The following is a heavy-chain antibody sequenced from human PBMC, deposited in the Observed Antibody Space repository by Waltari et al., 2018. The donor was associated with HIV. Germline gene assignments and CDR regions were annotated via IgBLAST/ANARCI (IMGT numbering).Heavy chain of an antibody. Sequence: EVQLVESGGGLVKPGGSLRLSCAASGFTFSSYSMNWVRQAPGKGLEWVSSIISSSSYIYYADSVKGRFTISRDNAKNSLYLQMNSLRAEDTAVYYCVTLVSSGWYYFDYWGQGTLVTVSS. CDR2: IISSSSYI. V-gene: IGHV3-21*01. J-gene: IGHJ4*02. CDR3: VTLVSSGWYYFDY. D-gene: IGHD6-19*01. CDR1: GFTFSSYS.